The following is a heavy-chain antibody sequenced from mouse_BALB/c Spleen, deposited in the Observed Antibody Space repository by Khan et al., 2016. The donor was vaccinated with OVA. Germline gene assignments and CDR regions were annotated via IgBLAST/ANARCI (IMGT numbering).Heavy chain of an antibody. CDR3: TRHGYVAWFTY. D-gene: IGHD2-2*01. CDR2: IDPFSGST. CDR1: GYSFTTYY. J-gene: IGHJ3*01. Sequence: VQLQQSGPELMKPGASVKISCMASGYSFTTYYIHWVMQSHGKSLEWIGYIDPFSGSTTYNQKFKGKATLTVDNSSSTAYIHLSNLTSEDSAFYYCTRHGYVAWFTYGGQGTLVTVSA. V-gene: IGHV1S135*01.